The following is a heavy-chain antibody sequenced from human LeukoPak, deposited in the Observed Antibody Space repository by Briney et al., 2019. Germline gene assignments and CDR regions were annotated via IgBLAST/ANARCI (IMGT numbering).Heavy chain of an antibody. CDR2: ISSSGSTI. CDR1: GFTFSDYE. D-gene: IGHD6-13*01. Sequence: GGSLRLSCAASGFTFSDYEMNWVRQAPGKGLEWVSYISSSGSTIYYADSVKGRFTISRDDAKNSLNLQMNSLTAEDTAVYYCAKDRLAAAGSYYFDFWGQGTLVTVSS. V-gene: IGHV3-48*03. J-gene: IGHJ4*02. CDR3: AKDRLAAAGSYYFDF.